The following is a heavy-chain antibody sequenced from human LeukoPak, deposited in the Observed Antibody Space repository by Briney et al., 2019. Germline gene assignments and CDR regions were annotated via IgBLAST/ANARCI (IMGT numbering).Heavy chain of an antibody. CDR3: ARAPKEWLLFYGMDV. D-gene: IGHD3-3*01. CDR1: GGSISSYY. V-gene: IGHV4-59*01. Sequence: PSETLSLTCTVSGGSISSYYWSWIRQPPGKGLEWIGYIYYSGGTNYNPSLKSRVTISVDTSKNQFSLKLSSVTAADTAVYYCARAPKEWLLFYGMDVWGQGTTATVSS. CDR2: IYYSGGT. J-gene: IGHJ6*02.